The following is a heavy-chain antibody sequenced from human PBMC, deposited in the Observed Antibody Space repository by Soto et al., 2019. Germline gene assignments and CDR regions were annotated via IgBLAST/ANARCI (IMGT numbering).Heavy chain of an antibody. Sequence: GGTLRLSCAASGFTFSSYAMSWVRQAPGKGLEWVSAISGSGGSTYYADSVKGRFTISRDNSKNTLYLQMNSLRAEDTAVYYCAKSGSSGYYGYWGQGTLVTVSS. CDR3: AKSGSSGYYGY. CDR1: GFTFSSYA. J-gene: IGHJ4*02. D-gene: IGHD3-22*01. V-gene: IGHV3-23*01. CDR2: ISGSGGST.